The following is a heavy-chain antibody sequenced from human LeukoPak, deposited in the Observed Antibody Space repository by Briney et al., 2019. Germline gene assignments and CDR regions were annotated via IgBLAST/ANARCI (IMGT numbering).Heavy chain of an antibody. V-gene: IGHV3-30*04. D-gene: IGHD1-14*01. CDR3: ARELLSGGSHHMDV. Sequence: PGRSLRLSCAASGFTFSSYAMHWVRQAPGKGLEWVAVISYDGSNKYYTDSVKGRFTISRDNSKNTLYLQMNSLRAEDTAVYYCARELLSGGSHHMDVWGKGTTVTVSS. J-gene: IGHJ6*03. CDR2: ISYDGSNK. CDR1: GFTFSSYA.